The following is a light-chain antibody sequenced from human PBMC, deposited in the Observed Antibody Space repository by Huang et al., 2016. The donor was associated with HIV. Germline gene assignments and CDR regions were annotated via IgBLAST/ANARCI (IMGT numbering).Light chain of an antibody. CDR2: AAS. CDR3: QQGYT. J-gene: IGKJ2*01. Sequence: EIVLTQSPGTLSLSPGGRATLSCRASQSVSSSYFTWYQQKPGQAPRLLIYAASNRATGIPDRFTGSGSGTDFTLTIRRLEPEDFAVYYCQQGYTFGQGTKVEIK. CDR1: QSVSSSY. V-gene: IGKV3-20*01.